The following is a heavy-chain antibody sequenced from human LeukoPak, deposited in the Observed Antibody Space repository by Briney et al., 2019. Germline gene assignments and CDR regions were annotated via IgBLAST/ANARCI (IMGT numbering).Heavy chain of an antibody. CDR1: GFTFSSYA. CDR2: LSGSGGST. V-gene: IGHV3-23*01. CDR3: AKIHSVVVVVAATLALDY. J-gene: IGHJ4*02. Sequence: PGGSLRLSCAASGFTFSSYAMSWVRQAPGKGLEWVSALSGSGGSTYYADSVKGRFTISRDNSKNTLYLQMNSLRAEDTAVYYCAKIHSVVVVVAATLALDYWGQGTLVTVSS. D-gene: IGHD2-15*01.